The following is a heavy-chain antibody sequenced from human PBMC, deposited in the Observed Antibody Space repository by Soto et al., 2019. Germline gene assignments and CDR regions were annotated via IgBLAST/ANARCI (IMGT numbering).Heavy chain of an antibody. J-gene: IGHJ6*02. CDR1: GFNCISHG. D-gene: IGHD6-25*01. CDR3: ARDXQAATFGYYYYGMDV. V-gene: IGHV3-33*08. Sequence: PGRXQRLSCAASGFNCISHGRRWVRQAPGKGLEWVAVIWYDGSNKYYADSVKGRFTISRDNSKNTLYLQMNSLRAEDTAVYYCARDXQAATFGYYYYGMDVWGQGTTVTVSS. CDR2: IWYDGSNK.